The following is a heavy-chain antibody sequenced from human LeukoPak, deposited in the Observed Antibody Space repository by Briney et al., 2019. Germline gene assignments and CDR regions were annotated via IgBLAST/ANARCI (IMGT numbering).Heavy chain of an antibody. CDR1: GGSFSGYY. J-gene: IGHJ5*02. CDR3: ARGLRRPAEDIVVVPAANWFDP. V-gene: IGHV4-34*01. CDR2: INHSGST. D-gene: IGHD2-2*01. Sequence: KPSETLSLTCAVYGGSFSGYYWSWIRQPPGKGLEWIGEINHSGSTNYNPSLESRVTISVDTSKNQFSLKLSSVTAADTAVYCCARGLRRPAEDIVVVPAANWFDPGGQGTLVTVSS.